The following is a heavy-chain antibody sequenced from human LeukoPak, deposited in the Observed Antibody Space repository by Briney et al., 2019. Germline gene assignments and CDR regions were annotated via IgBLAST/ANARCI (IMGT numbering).Heavy chain of an antibody. J-gene: IGHJ6*03. CDR2: IFDRGTT. D-gene: IGHD3-10*01. CDR1: GGSISSNYW. V-gene: IGHV4-61*01. CDR3: ARGGRSRGSMSFYYMDV. Sequence: PSGTLSLTCAVSGGSISSNYWWSWIRQPPGKGLEWTGYIFDRGTTNYNPSLESRATISAETSKNQVSLKVKSVTAADTAVYYCARGGRSRGSMSFYYMDVWGKGATVTVSS.